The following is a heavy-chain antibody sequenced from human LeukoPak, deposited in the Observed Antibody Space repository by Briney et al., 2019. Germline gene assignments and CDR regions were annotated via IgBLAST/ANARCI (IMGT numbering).Heavy chain of an antibody. CDR3: ASRPGYDQGGAFDI. V-gene: IGHV4-59*13. CDR2: IYYSGST. CDR1: GGSISSYY. D-gene: IGHD5-12*01. Sequence: SETLSLTCTASGGSISSYYWSWIRQPPGKGLEWIGYIYYSGSTSYNPSLKSRVTISVDTSKNQFSLKLSSVTAADTAVYYCASRPGYDQGGAFDIWGQGTMVTVSS. J-gene: IGHJ3*02.